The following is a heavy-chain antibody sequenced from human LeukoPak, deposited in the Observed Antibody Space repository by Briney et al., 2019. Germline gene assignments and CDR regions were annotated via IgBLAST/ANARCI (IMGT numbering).Heavy chain of an antibody. Sequence: GGSLRVSCAASGFTFSNYWMSWVRQAPGKGLEWVANIKQDGSEKCYVDSVKGRFTISRDNAKNSLYLQMNSLRAEDTAVYYCARIMTTVTTVEYWGQGTLVTVSS. J-gene: IGHJ4*02. CDR3: ARIMTTVTTVEY. CDR2: IKQDGSEK. V-gene: IGHV3-7*01. D-gene: IGHD4-17*01. CDR1: GFTFSNYW.